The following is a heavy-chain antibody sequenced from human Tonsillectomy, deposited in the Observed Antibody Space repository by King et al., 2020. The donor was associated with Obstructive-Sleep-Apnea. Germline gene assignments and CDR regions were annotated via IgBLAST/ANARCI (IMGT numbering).Heavy chain of an antibody. Sequence: RLQLQESGPGLVKPSETLSLTCTVSGGSISSSSYYWGWIRQPPGKGLEWIGNIYYSGSTYYNPSLKSRVTISVDTSKNQFSLILSSVTAADTAVYYCARVPLVDDYGDYCFDYWGQGTPVTVSS. CDR1: GGSISSSSYY. CDR2: IYYSGST. CDR3: ARVPLVDDYGDYCFDY. J-gene: IGHJ4*02. D-gene: IGHD4-17*01. V-gene: IGHV4-39*06.